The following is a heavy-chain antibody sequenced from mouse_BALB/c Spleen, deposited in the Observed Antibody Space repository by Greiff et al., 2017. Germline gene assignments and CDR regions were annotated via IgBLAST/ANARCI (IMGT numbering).Heavy chain of an antibody. V-gene: IGHV3-2*02. CDR1: GYSITSDYA. J-gene: IGHJ3*01. CDR2: ISYSGST. D-gene: IGHD1-2*01. CDR3: AREGYYGSLWFAY. Sequence: VQLKESGPGLVKPSQSLSLTCTVTGYSITSDYAWNWIRQFPGNKLEWMGYISYSGSTSYNPSLKSRISITRDTSKNQFFLQLNSVTTEDTATYYCAREGYYGSLWFAYWGQGTLVTVSA.